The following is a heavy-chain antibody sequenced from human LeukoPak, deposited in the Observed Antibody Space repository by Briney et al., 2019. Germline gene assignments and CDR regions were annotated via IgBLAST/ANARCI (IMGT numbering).Heavy chain of an antibody. CDR2: IYHSGST. CDR3: AKALPSGRGRFDL. CDR1: GVSINSDAYF. Sequence: PSQTLSLTCTVSGVSINSDAYFWSWIRQPPGKGLEWIRSIYHSGSTYYNPSLKSRVTISVDTSKNQFSLKLSSVTAADTAVYYCAKALPSGRGRFDLWGRGTLVTVSS. V-gene: IGHV4-39*07. J-gene: IGHJ2*01.